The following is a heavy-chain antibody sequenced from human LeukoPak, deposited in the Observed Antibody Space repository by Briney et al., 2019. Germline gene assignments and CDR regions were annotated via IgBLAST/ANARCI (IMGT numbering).Heavy chain of an antibody. J-gene: IGHJ2*01. CDR2: ISAYSGDT. D-gene: IGHD4-17*01. CDR1: GYSFSGYA. V-gene: IGHV1-18*04. Sequence: ASVKVSCKASGYSFSGYAISWVRQAPGQGLEWMGRISAYSGDTKYAQNFQGRLTMTTDTSTSTAYMEPRSLRSDDTAVYFCARPGTSYGDYGWYFDLRGRGTLVTVSS. CDR3: ARPGTSYGDYGWYFDL.